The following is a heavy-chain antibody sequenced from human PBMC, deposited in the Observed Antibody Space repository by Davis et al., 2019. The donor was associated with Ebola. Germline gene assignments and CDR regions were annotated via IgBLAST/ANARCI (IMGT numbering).Heavy chain of an antibody. CDR1: GFTFSSYA. V-gene: IGHV3-23*01. J-gene: IGHJ4*02. D-gene: IGHD6-19*01. Sequence: GGPLRLSCAASGFTFSSYAMTWVRQAPGKGLEWVSGISGSGDSTYYADSVRGRFTISRDNSKNTLYLQMNSLRAEDTAVYYCAKDLGSAGWYFDYWGQGTLVTVSS. CDR3: AKDLGSAGWYFDY. CDR2: ISGSGDST.